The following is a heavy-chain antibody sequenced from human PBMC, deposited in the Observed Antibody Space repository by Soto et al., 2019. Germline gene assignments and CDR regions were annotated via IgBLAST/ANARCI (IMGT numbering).Heavy chain of an antibody. CDR2: ISYDGSNK. D-gene: IGHD7-27*01. CDR3: ARSWGFGDANAFDI. Sequence: GGSLRLSCAASGFTFSSYAMHWVRQAPGKGLEWVAVISYDGSNKYYADSVKGRFTISRDNSKNTLYLQMNSLRAEDTAVYYCARSWGFGDANAFDIWGQGTMVTVSS. J-gene: IGHJ3*02. CDR1: GFTFSSYA. V-gene: IGHV3-30*04.